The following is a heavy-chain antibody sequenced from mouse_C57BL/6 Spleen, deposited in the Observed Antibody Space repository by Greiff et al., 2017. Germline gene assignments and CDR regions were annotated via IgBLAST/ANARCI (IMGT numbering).Heavy chain of an antibody. J-gene: IGHJ2*01. CDR3: AAGTTGY. CDR1: GYTFTDYY. CDR2: INPNNGGT. Sequence: EVQLQQSGPELVKPGASVKISCKASGYTFTDYYMNWVKQSHGKSLEWIGDINPNNGGTSYNQKFKGKATLTVDKSSSTAYMELRSLTSEDSAVYYCAAGTTGYWGQGTTLTVSS. D-gene: IGHD4-1*01. V-gene: IGHV1-26*01.